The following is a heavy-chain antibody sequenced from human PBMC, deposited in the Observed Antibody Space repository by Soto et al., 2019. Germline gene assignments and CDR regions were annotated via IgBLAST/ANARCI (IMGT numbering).Heavy chain of an antibody. Sequence: GGSLRLSCAASGFTFSNYAMSWVRQAPGKGLEWVSAISGSGGSTYYADSVKGRFTISRDNSKNTLYLQMNSLRAEDTAVYYCAKALQWPNYYFDYWGQGTLVTVSS. V-gene: IGHV3-23*01. J-gene: IGHJ4*02. CDR2: ISGSGGST. CDR1: GFTFSNYA. D-gene: IGHD6-19*01. CDR3: AKALQWPNYYFDY.